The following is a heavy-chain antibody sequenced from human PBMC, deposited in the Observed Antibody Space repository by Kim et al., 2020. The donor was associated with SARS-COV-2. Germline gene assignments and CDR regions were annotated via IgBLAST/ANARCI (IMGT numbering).Heavy chain of an antibody. CDR1: GGTFSSYA. CDR2: IIPIFGTA. Sequence: SVKVSCKASGGTFSSYAISWVRQAPGQGLEWMGGIIPIFGTANYAQKFQGRVTITADESTSTDYMELSSLRSEDTAVYYCARDLLAYCGGDCYTAHYYYGMDVWGQGTTVTVSS. CDR3: ARDLLAYCGGDCYTAHYYYGMDV. D-gene: IGHD2-21*02. V-gene: IGHV1-69*13. J-gene: IGHJ6*02.